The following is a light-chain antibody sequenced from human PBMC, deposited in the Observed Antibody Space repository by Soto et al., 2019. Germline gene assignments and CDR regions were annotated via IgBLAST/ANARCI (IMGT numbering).Light chain of an antibody. CDR3: CSYAGSSNWV. Sequence: QSALTQPASVSGSLGQSITISCTGTSSDVGSYNIVSWYQQHPSKVPKLIIYEGSSRPSGVSNRFSGSKSGNTAALTISGLQAEDEADYYCCSYAGSSNWVFGGGTKLTVL. V-gene: IGLV2-23*01. J-gene: IGLJ3*02. CDR1: SSDVGSYNI. CDR2: EGS.